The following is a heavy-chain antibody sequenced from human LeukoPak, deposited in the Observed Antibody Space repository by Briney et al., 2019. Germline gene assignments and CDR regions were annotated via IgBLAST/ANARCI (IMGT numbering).Heavy chain of an antibody. CDR3: ARVRLRWYYFDY. Sequence: SVKVSCKASGGTFSSYAISWVRQAPGQGLEWMGRIIPIFGTANYAQKFQGRVTITTDESTSTAYMELSSLRSEDTAVYYCARVRLRWYYFDYWGQGTLVTVSS. D-gene: IGHD4-23*01. V-gene: IGHV1-69*05. J-gene: IGHJ4*02. CDR1: GGTFSSYA. CDR2: IIPIFGTA.